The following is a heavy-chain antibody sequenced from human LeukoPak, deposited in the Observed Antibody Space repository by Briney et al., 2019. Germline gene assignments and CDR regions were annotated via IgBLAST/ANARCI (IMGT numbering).Heavy chain of an antibody. J-gene: IGHJ4*02. V-gene: IGHV4-59*08. CDR1: GGPISSYY. CDR3: ARHESGSHFDY. Sequence: SEALSLTCNVSGGPISSYYWSWIRQPPGKGLEWIGYISYSEITNYNASLRSRVTISVDTSKNQFSLKLTSVTAADTAVYYCARHESGSHFDYWGQGTLVTVSS. CDR2: ISYSEIT. D-gene: IGHD1-26*01.